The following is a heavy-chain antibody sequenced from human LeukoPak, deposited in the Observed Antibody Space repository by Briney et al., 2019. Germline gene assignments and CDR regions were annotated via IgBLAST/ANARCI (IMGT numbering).Heavy chain of an antibody. V-gene: IGHV1-18*01. D-gene: IGHD3-22*01. CDR2: ISAYNVNT. Sequence: GASVKVSCKASGDTFTSYGISWGRQAPGQGGEWGGWISAYNVNTNYAQKLQGRVTMTTDTCTSTAYMALSSVSSDDTGLYSCAREGYYDSSGSYSVDAFDIWGQGTMVTVSS. CDR1: GDTFTSYG. CDR3: AREGYYDSSGSYSVDAFDI. J-gene: IGHJ3*02.